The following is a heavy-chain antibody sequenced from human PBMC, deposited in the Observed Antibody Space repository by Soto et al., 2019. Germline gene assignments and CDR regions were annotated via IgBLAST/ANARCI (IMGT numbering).Heavy chain of an antibody. V-gene: IGHV3-23*01. CDR3: ARVASDYINSVDN. Sequence: EVQLLESGGGLVQPGESLRLSCAASGFTFYAYAMTWVRQAPGKGLEWVSAIGGSGGNRYYADSVRGRFTISRDNSKDTVDLQMNSLRVEDTAVYYCARVASDYINSVDNWGQGILVTVSS. D-gene: IGHD4-4*01. CDR1: GFTFYAYA. CDR2: IGGSGGNR. J-gene: IGHJ4*02.